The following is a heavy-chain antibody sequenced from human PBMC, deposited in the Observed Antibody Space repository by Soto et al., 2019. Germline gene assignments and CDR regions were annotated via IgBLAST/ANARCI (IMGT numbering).Heavy chain of an antibody. J-gene: IGHJ4*02. D-gene: IGHD1-20*01. CDR2: IYHSGSI. CDR1: SDSISSSYW. V-gene: IGHV4-4*02. CDR3: AKCINALGPIDY. Sequence: SDTLSLTCAVSSDSISSSYWWSLVPQSPVKGLEWIEEIYHSGSINYNPSLKSRVTISVDKSKNQFSLKLSSVSAADMAVYYCAKCINALGPIDYWGQGNLVTVSS.